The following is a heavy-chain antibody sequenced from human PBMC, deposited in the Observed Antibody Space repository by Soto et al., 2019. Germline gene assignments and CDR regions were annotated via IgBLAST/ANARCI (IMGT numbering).Heavy chain of an antibody. Sequence: EVQLVDSGGGLVQPGGSLRLSCAASGFIFSNYVMSWVRQAPGKGLEWVSSISDSGGTSYYADSVKGRFTISRDNSKHTRYLQMNSLRAEDTAIYYCAKRPRALLTFDYWGQGTLVTVSS. CDR2: ISDSGGTS. CDR3: AKRPRALLTFDY. V-gene: IGHV3-23*04. J-gene: IGHJ4*02. CDR1: GFIFSNYV. D-gene: IGHD1-26*01.